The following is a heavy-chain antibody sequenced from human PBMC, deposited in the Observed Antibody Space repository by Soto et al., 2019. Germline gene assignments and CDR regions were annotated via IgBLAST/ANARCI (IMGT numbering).Heavy chain of an antibody. D-gene: IGHD2-8*01. CDR1: IYSISSGFF. CDR3: ARDTNSLDL. V-gene: IGHV4-38-2*02. CDR2: IYHTGDT. J-gene: IGHJ5*02. Sequence: PSETLSLTGVVSIYSISSGFFWAWIRQPPGKGLEWVGSIYHTGDTHYNPSLRSQVSMSVDTSKNHFSLRLTYLTAADTAVYFCARDTNSLDLWGQGILVTVSS.